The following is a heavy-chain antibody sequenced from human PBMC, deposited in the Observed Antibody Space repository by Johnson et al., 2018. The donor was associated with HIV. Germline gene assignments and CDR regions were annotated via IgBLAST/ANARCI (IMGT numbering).Heavy chain of an antibody. CDR1: GFTVSSNY. CDR3: ARGPVMVRGVTDAFDI. Sequence: MLLVESGGGLIQPGGSLRLSCAASGFTVSSNYMSWVRQAPGKGLEWVSVIYSGGSTYYADSVKGRFTISRDNSKNTLYLQMNSLRAEDTAVYYCARGPVMVRGVTDAFDIWGQGTMVTVSS. D-gene: IGHD3-10*01. V-gene: IGHV3-53*01. J-gene: IGHJ3*02. CDR2: IYSGGST.